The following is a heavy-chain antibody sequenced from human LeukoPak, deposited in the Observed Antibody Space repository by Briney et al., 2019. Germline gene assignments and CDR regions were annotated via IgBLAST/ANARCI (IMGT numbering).Heavy chain of an antibody. J-gene: IGHJ4*02. CDR3: ARTPSTSETAAGSFDY. D-gene: IGHD6-13*01. Sequence: ASVKVSCKASGFTFTSSAMQWVRQARGQRLEWIGWIVVGSGNTNYAQKFQERVTITRDMSTSTAYMELSSLRSEDTAVYYCARTPSTSETAAGSFDYWGQGTLVTVSS. V-gene: IGHV1-58*02. CDR1: GFTFTSSA. CDR2: IVVGSGNT.